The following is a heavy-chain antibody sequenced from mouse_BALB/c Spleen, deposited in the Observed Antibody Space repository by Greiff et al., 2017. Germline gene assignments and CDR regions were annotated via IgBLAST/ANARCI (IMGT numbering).Heavy chain of an antibody. CDR2: ISYSGST. D-gene: IGHD1-1*01. CDR3: AITTVVAWFAY. Sequence: EVKLQESGPGLVKPSQSLSLTCTVTGYSITSDYAWNWIRQFPGNKLEWMGYISYSGSTSYNPSLKSRISITRDTSKNQFFLQLNSVTTEDTATYYCAITTVVAWFAYWGQGTLVTVSA. CDR1: GYSITSDYA. J-gene: IGHJ3*01. V-gene: IGHV3-2*02.